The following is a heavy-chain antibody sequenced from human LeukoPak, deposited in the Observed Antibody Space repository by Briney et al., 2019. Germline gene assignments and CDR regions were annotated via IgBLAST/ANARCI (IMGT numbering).Heavy chain of an antibody. V-gene: IGHV1-69*04. CDR3: ARGELGSANWFDP. J-gene: IGHJ5*02. D-gene: IGHD3-10*01. CDR1: GGTFSSYA. Sequence: GASVKVSCEASGGTFSSYAISWVRQAPGQGLEWMGRIIPIFGIANYAQKSQGRVTITADKSTSTAYMELSSLRSEDTAVYYCARGELGSANWFDPWGQGTLVTVSS. CDR2: IIPIFGIA.